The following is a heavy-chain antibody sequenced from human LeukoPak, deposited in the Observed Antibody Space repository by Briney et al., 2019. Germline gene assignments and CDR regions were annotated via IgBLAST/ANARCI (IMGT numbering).Heavy chain of an antibody. CDR1: GFTFSSYS. CDR2: ISSSSSTI. D-gene: IGHD3-10*01. CDR3: AREFRVLNDY. J-gene: IGHJ4*02. Sequence: GWALRLSCAASGFTFSSYSMNWVRQAPGKGLEWVSYISSSSSTIYYADSVKGRFTISRDNAKNSLYLQMNSLRDEDTAVYYCAREFRVLNDYWGQGALVTVSS. V-gene: IGHV3-48*02.